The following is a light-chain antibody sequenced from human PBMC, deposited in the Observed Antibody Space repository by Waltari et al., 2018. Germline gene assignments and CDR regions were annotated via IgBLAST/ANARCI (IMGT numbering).Light chain of an antibody. Sequence: VILTQSPATLSLSPGERATLSCRASQSVSSSLAWYQQKPGQAPRLLIDGASSRATGIPDRFSGSGSGTDFTLTISSLEPEDFAVYYCQKYNDSPLTFGGGTKVEIK. V-gene: IGKV3-20*01. CDR1: QSVSSS. CDR3: QKYNDSPLT. CDR2: GAS. J-gene: IGKJ4*01.